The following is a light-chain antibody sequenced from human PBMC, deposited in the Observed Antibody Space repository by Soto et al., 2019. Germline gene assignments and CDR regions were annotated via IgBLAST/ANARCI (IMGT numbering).Light chain of an antibody. V-gene: IGKV3-20*01. J-gene: IGKJ2*01. Sequence: EIVLTQSPGTLSLSPGERATLSCRASQSVSNNYLAWYQQTPGQAPRLLIYGASSRATDVPDRFSGRGSGTDFTLTITRLEPEDLAVYYCHQYSGSPNTFGQGTKLEIK. CDR1: QSVSNNY. CDR2: GAS. CDR3: HQYSGSPNT.